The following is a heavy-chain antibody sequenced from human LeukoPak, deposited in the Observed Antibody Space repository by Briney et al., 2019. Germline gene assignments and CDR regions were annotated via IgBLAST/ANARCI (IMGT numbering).Heavy chain of an antibody. CDR2: IKSKTDGGTT. Sequence: GSLRLSCAASGFTFSNAWMSWVRQAPGKGLEWVGLIKSKTDGGTTDYAAPVKGRFTISRDDSKNTLYLQMNSLKTEDTAVYYCTTDVATTLYFDYWGQGTLVTVSS. V-gene: IGHV3-15*01. CDR1: GFTFSNAW. J-gene: IGHJ4*02. CDR3: TTDVATTLYFDY. D-gene: IGHD5-12*01.